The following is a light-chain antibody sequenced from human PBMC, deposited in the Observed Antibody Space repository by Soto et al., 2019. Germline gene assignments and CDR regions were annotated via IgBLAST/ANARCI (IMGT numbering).Light chain of an antibody. CDR3: QQYGSSPWT. CDR1: QSVSNSY. Sequence: EIVLTQSPGTLSLSTGERATLSCRASQSVSNSYIAWYQQKPGQAPRLLIYGASSRATGIPDRFSGRGSGTDFTLTITGLEPEDFAVYCCQQYGSSPWTFGQGTKVEIK. V-gene: IGKV3-20*01. J-gene: IGKJ1*01. CDR2: GAS.